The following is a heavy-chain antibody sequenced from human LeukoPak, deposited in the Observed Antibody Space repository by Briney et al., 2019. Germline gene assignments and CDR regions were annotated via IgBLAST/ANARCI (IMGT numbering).Heavy chain of an antibody. J-gene: IGHJ5*02. V-gene: IGHV4-34*01. CDR1: GGSFSGYY. CDR2: INHSGST. Sequence: SETLSLTCAVYGGSFSGYYWSWIRQPPGKGLEWIGEINHSGSTNYNPSLKSRVTISVDTSKNQFSLKLSSVTAADTAVYYCARAPYYDFWSGYYTGPSSWFDPWGQGTLVTVSS. D-gene: IGHD3-3*01. CDR3: ARAPYYDFWSGYYTGPSSWFDP.